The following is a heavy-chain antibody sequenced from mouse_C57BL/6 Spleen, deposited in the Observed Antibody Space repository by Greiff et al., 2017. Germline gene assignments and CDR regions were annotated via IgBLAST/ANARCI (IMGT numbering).Heavy chain of an antibody. D-gene: IGHD2-3*01. CDR2: IDPSDSYT. V-gene: IGHV1-69*01. Sequence: QVQLQQPGAELVMPGASVKLSCKASGYTFTSYWMHWVKQRPGQGLEWIGEIDPSDSYTNYNQKFKGKSTLTVDKSSSTAYMQLSSLTSKDSAVYYCASDDGYCDCFAYWGQGNLDTVSA. CDR3: ASDDGYCDCFAY. J-gene: IGHJ3*01. CDR1: GYTFTSYW.